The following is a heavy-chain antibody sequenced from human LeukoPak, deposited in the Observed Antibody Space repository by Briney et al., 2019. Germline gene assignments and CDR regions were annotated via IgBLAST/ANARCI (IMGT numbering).Heavy chain of an antibody. J-gene: IGHJ4*02. CDR1: GFTVSSNY. D-gene: IGHD3-22*01. V-gene: IGHV3-23*01. CDR3: AKGISGYFDH. Sequence: GGSLRLSCAASGFTVSSNYMTWVRQAPGKGLEWVSAIRVSGGSTHYADSVKGRFTISRDNPKNTLYLQMNSLRAEDTAMYSGAKGISGYFDHWGQGTVVTVSS. CDR2: IRVSGGST.